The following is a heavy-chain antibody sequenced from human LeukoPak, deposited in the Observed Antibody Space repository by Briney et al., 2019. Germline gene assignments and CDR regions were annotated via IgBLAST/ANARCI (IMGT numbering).Heavy chain of an antibody. V-gene: IGHV1-69*04. CDR1: GSTFSSYA. Sequence: ASVKVSCKASGSTFSSYAISWVRQAPGQGLEWMGRIIPILGIANYAQKFQGRVTITADKSTSTAYMELSSLRSEDTAVYYCARGGFRVVTAIEDYYYYYGMDVWGQGTTVTVSS. D-gene: IGHD2-21*02. CDR2: IIPILGIA. J-gene: IGHJ6*02. CDR3: ARGGFRVVTAIEDYYYYYGMDV.